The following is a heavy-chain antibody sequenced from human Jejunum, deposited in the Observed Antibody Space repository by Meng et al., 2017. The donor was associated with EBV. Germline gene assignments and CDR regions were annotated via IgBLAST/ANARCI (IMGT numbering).Heavy chain of an antibody. J-gene: IGHJ4*02. CDR2: IYTDGST. CDR1: GFIVSGHY. V-gene: IGHV3-53*01. Sequence: EVQVLESGRGLSHPGGSLRLSCAASGFIVSGHYMSWVRQAPGKGLEWVSVIYTDGSTYYADSVKGRFTISRDNSKNTLFIQMNNLRVDDTAVYYCVRGPWNNWGQGTLVTVSS. D-gene: IGHD1/OR15-1a*01. CDR3: VRGPWNN.